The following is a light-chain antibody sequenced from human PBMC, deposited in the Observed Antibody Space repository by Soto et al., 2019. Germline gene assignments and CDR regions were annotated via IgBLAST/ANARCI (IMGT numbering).Light chain of an antibody. CDR1: QSISSW. V-gene: IGKV1-5*03. J-gene: IGKJ4*02. CDR3: QQYNSYSLT. CDR2: KAS. Sequence: DIPMTQSPSTLSASVGDRVTITCRASQSISSWLAWYQQKPGKAPKLLIYKASSLESGVPSRFSGSGSGTEFTLTISSLQPDEFATYYCQQYNSYSLTFGGGTKVEI.